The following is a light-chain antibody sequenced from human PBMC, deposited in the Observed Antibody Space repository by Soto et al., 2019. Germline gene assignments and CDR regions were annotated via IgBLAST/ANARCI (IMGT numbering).Light chain of an antibody. CDR1: QSISSW. CDR3: QQYNSYWT. CDR2: DAS. V-gene: IGKV1-5*01. J-gene: IGKJ1*01. Sequence: DLQMPQSPSPMSASVGDSVTLTCRASQSISSWLAWYQQKPGKDPKLLIYDASSLESGVPSRFSGSGSGTEFTLTIRSLQPDEFATYYCQQYNSYWTCGKGTKVDIK.